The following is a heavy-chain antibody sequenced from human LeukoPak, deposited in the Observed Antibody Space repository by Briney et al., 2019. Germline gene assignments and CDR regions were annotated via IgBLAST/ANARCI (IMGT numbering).Heavy chain of an antibody. V-gene: IGHV1-2*02. CDR2: INPSSGGT. Sequence: ASVKVSCKASGYTFIAYYMHWVRQAPGQGLEWMGWINPSSGGTNYAQKFQGRVTMTRDTSISTAYMELSELRSDDTAVYYCAGQKDPRPIDYWGQGTLITVSS. CDR3: AGQKDPRPIDY. J-gene: IGHJ4*02. CDR1: GYTFIAYY.